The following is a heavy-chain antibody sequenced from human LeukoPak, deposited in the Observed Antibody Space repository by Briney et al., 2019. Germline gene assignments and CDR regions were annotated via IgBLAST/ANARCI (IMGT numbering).Heavy chain of an antibody. D-gene: IGHD3-10*01. Sequence: SQTLSLTCAISGDSFSSNSAAWNWIRQSPSRGLEWLGRTYYRSKWYNDYAVSVKSRITINPDTSKNQFSLQLNSVTPEDTAVYYCARGLWFGELLTSYYYYGMDVWGQGTTVTVSS. J-gene: IGHJ6*02. CDR2: TYYRSKWYN. CDR1: GDSFSSNSAA. V-gene: IGHV6-1*01. CDR3: ARGLWFGELLTSYYYYGMDV.